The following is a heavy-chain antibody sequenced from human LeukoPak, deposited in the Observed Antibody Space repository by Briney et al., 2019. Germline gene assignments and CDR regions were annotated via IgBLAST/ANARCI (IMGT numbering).Heavy chain of an antibody. J-gene: IGHJ2*01. D-gene: IGHD6-13*01. Sequence: SETLSLTCNVSGGSIRGYYWSWIRQPPGKGLEWIGYIYSSGSTNYNPSLKSRVTISVDTSKNQFSLKLSSVTAADTAVYYCASGELIAAAGTPDLWGRGTLVTVSS. CDR1: GGSIRGYY. CDR2: IYSSGST. CDR3: ASGELIAAAGTPDL. V-gene: IGHV4-59*01.